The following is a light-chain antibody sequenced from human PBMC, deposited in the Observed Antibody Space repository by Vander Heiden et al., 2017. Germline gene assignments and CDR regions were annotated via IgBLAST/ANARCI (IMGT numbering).Light chain of an antibody. CDR1: QSVLYSSNNKNY. V-gene: IGKV4-1*01. CDR3: QQDDSLPRT. J-gene: IGKJ1*01. CDR2: WAS. Sequence: DIVMTQSPDSLAVSLGERATINCKSSQSVLYSSNNKNYLAWYQQKPGQPPKLLIYWASTRDSGVPDRFSASGSGTDFTLTISSLQAEDVAVYYCQQDDSLPRTFGQGTKVEIK.